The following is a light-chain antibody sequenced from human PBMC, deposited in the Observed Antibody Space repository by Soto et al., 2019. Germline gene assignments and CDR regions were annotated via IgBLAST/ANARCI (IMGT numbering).Light chain of an antibody. CDR1: QGISNY. CDR3: QQYENLPT. J-gene: IGKJ5*01. Sequence: DIQMTQSPSSLSASVGDRVTITCRASQGISNYLACYQRKPGKXPXXLIYDASNLEAGVPSRFRGSGSGTDFTFTISRLQPEDIATYDCQQYENLPTFGQGTRLEI. V-gene: IGKV1-33*01. CDR2: DAS.